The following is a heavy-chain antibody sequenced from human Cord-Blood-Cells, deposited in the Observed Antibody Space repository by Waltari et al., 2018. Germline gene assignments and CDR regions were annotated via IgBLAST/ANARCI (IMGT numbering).Heavy chain of an antibody. V-gene: IGHV4-34*01. CDR1: GGSFSGYY. D-gene: IGHD6-6*01. Sequence: QVQLQQWGAGLLKPSETLSLTCAVYGGSFSGYYWSWIRQPPGKGLEWIGEINHSGSTNYNPSLKSRVTISVDTSKTQFSLKLSSVTAADTAVYYCATSSSSSVGYWGQGTLVTVSS. J-gene: IGHJ4*02. CDR2: INHSGST. CDR3: ATSSSSSVGY.